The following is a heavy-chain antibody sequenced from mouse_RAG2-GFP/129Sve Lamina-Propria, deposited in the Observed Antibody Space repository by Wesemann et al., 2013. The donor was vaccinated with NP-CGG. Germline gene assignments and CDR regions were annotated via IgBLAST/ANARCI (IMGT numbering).Heavy chain of an antibody. CDR1: GYSITSGYY. J-gene: IGHJ3*01. CDR2: ISYDGSN. V-gene: IGHV3-6*01. Sequence: DVQLQESGPGLVKPSQSLSLTCSVTGYSITSGYYWNWIRQFPGNKLEWMGYISYDGSNNYNPSLKNRISITRDTSKNQFFLKLNSVTTEDTATYYCAREGDGRSYWGQGTLVTVSA. CDR3: AREGDGRSY. D-gene: IGHD2-3*01.